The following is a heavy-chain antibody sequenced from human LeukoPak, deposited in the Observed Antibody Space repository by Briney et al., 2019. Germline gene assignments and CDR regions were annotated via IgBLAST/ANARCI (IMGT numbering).Heavy chain of an antibody. Sequence: PSETLSLTRAVYGGSFTDYLWSWIRQSPRGRLGWVGEINYTGRTHYKPSLKSRATISIDMPKNQVSLKMTSMPAADTAIYYCARERRVEVAARTTVAFDVWGQGTMVTVSS. CDR2: INYTGRT. CDR3: ARERRVEVAARTTVAFDV. V-gene: IGHV4-34*01. CDR1: GGSFTDYL. D-gene: IGHD6-19*01. J-gene: IGHJ3*01.